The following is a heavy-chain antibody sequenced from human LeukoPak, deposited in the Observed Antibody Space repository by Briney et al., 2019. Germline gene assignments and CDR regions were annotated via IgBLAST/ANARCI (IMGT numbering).Heavy chain of an antibody. D-gene: IGHD4-17*01. Sequence: ASVKVSCKASGYTFTSYGISWVRQAPGQGPEWMGWISAYNGNTNYAQKLQGRVTMTTDTSTTTAYMELRSLRSDDTAVYYCARDDYGDNIRDYWGQGTLVTVSS. J-gene: IGHJ4*02. CDR1: GYTFTSYG. CDR3: ARDDYGDNIRDY. CDR2: ISAYNGNT. V-gene: IGHV1-18*01.